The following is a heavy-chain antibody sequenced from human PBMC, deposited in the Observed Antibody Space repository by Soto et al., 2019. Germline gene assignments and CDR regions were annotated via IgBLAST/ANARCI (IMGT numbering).Heavy chain of an antibody. J-gene: IGHJ4*02. Sequence: QVQLQESGPGLVKPSQTLSLTCTVSGGSISSGSYYWSWIRQHPGKGLEWIGYIYYSGSTYYNPSITSRVSISIGTSENQFPLRLSSVNAADTAVYYCARDGGVGPIDYWGQGTLVTVSS. CDR3: ARDGGVGPIDY. CDR1: GGSISSGSYY. CDR2: IYYSGST. V-gene: IGHV4-31*03. D-gene: IGHD3-16*01.